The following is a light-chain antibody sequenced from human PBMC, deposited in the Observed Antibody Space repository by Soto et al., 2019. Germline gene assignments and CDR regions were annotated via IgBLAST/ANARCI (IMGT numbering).Light chain of an antibody. Sequence: DIQLTQSPSFLSASVGDRVTITCRASQGISSYLAWYQQKPGKAPKLLIYAASTIQSGVPSSFSGSGSGTEFTLTISSLQPEDFATYYCQHLDSYSTFGQGTRLEIK. CDR3: QHLDSYST. V-gene: IGKV1-9*01. CDR1: QGISSY. CDR2: AAS. J-gene: IGKJ5*01.